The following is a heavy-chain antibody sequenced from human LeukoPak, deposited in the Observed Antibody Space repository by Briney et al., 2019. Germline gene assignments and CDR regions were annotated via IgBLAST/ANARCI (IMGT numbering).Heavy chain of an antibody. CDR1: GYSFTSYW. Sequence: GESLKISCEGSGYSFTSYWIGWVRPMPGKGLEWMGIIYPGDSDTRYSPSFQGQVTISADKSISTAYLQWSSLKASDTAMYYCARFGHYGSGSYRYYYYYMDVWGKGTTVTVSS. J-gene: IGHJ6*03. CDR2: IYPGDSDT. D-gene: IGHD3-10*01. V-gene: IGHV5-51*01. CDR3: ARFGHYGSGSYRYYYYYMDV.